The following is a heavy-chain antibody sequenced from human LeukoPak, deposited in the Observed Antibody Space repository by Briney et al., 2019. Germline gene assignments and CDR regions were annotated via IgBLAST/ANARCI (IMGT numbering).Heavy chain of an antibody. CDR3: AKDIGYSRHHYFDY. Sequence: GGSLRLSCAASGFTFDDYAMHWVRQAPGKGLEWVSGISWNSGSIGYADSVKGRFTISRDNAKNSLYLQMNSLRAEDTALYYCAKDIGYSRHHYFDYWGQGTLVTISS. D-gene: IGHD6-13*01. J-gene: IGHJ4*02. CDR2: ISWNSGSI. CDR1: GFTFDDYA. V-gene: IGHV3-9*01.